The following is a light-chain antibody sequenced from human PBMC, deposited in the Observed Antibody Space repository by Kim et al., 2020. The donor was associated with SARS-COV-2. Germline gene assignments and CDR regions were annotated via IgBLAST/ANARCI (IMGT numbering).Light chain of an antibody. Sequence: PGKTARIACGGNNIGSKSVDWYQQKPGQAPVLVIYYDSDRPSGIPERFSGSNSGNTATLTISRVEAGDEADYYCQVWDSSSDHPVFGGGTQLTVL. V-gene: IGLV3-21*04. J-gene: IGLJ2*01. CDR3: QVWDSSSDHPV. CDR1: NIGSKS. CDR2: YDS.